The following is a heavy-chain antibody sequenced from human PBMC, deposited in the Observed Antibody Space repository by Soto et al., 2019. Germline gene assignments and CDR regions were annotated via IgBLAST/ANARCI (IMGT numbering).Heavy chain of an antibody. CDR1: GFTFSSYG. Sequence: QVQLVESGGGVVQPGRSLRLSCAASGFTFSSYGMHWVRQAPGKGLEWVAVIWYDGSNKYYADSVKGRFTISRDNSKNTLYLKMNSLRAEDTAVYYCARDKEYSSSSSAFDIWGQGTMVTVSS. CDR3: ARDKEYSSSSSAFDI. D-gene: IGHD6-6*01. J-gene: IGHJ3*02. V-gene: IGHV3-33*01. CDR2: IWYDGSNK.